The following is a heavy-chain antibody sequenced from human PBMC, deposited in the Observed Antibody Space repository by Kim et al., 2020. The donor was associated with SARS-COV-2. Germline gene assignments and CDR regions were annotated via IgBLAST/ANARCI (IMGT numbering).Heavy chain of an antibody. CDR2: MNPNSGNT. CDR3: AGGLYLTYYYGSGSYSLDYGMDV. J-gene: IGHJ6*02. Sequence: ASVKVSCKASGYTFTSYDINWVRQATGQGLEWMGWMNPNSGNTGYAQKFQGRVTMTRNTSISTAYMELSSLRSEDTAVYYGAGGLYLTYYYGSGSYSLDYGMDVWGQGTTVTVSS. CDR1: GYTFTSYD. D-gene: IGHD3-10*01. V-gene: IGHV1-8*01.